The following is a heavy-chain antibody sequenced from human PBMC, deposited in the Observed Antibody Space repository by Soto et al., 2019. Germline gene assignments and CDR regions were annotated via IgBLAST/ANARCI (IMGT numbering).Heavy chain of an antibody. J-gene: IGHJ4*02. CDR1: GFTFSRYA. CDR2: SSGSGVST. D-gene: IGHD6-19*01. CDR3: SKEWGGIAVTYYFDY. Sequence: GGSLRLSCAASGFTFSRYAMSWVSQAPGKGLGWVAASSGSGVSTYYAGSVKGRITISTENYKNTLYLQMNSLRAEDAAVYYCSKEWGGIAVTYYFDYWGQGTLVTVSS. V-gene: IGHV3-23*01.